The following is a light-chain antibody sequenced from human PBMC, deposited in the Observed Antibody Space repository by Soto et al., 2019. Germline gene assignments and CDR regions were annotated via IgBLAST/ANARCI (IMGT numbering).Light chain of an antibody. CDR2: DAS. V-gene: IGKV3-11*01. CDR3: QKRANWPNLVT. J-gene: IGKJ4*01. Sequence: EIVLTQSPATLSLSPGERATLSCRASQSVSRYLAWYQQKPGQAPRLLIYDASNRATGIPARFSGSGSGTDFTLTISSLEPEDFAVYYCQKRANWPNLVTFGGGTKVEIK. CDR1: QSVSRY.